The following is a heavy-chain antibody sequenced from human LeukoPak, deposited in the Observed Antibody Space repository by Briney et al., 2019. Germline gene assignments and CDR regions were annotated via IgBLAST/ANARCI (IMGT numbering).Heavy chain of an antibody. CDR1: GFTFSSYS. CDR2: ISSSSSYI. D-gene: IGHD2-8*01. CDR3: ARVVYSGGFDY. Sequence: GGSLPLASAASGFTFSSYSMNWVRQAPGKGLEWVSSISSSSSYIYYADSAKGRFTISRDNAKNSLYLQMNSLRAEDTAVYYCARVVYSGGFDYWGQGSLATVSS. J-gene: IGHJ4*02. V-gene: IGHV3-21*01.